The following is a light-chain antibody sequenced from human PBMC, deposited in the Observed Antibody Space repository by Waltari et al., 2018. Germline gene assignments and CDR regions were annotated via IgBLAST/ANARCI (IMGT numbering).Light chain of an antibody. CDR1: TSNIGSNS. Sequence: QSVLTQPPSVSGTPGQRVTISFSGTTSNIGSNSVYWYQQLPGTAPKLLIYRNYRRPSGFPTRFSGARSGTSASLAISGLQSEDEADYYCATWDDTLSGPRVFGGGTRLTVL. CDR3: ATWDDTLSGPRV. V-gene: IGLV1-47*01. J-gene: IGLJ3*02. CDR2: RNY.